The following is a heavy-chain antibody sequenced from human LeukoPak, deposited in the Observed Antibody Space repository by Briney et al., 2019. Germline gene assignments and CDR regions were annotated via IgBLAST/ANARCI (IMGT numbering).Heavy chain of an antibody. J-gene: IGHJ3*02. CDR1: GYNFTSYW. V-gene: IGHV5-51*01. Sequence: GESLKISCKGSGYNFTSYWIGWVRQMPGKGLEWMGIIYPGDSDTRYSPSFQGQVTMSADKSISTSSLQWSSLKASDTAMYYCARGSSFYRDAFDIWGQGTMVTVSS. D-gene: IGHD3-22*01. CDR2: IYPGDSDT. CDR3: ARGSSFYRDAFDI.